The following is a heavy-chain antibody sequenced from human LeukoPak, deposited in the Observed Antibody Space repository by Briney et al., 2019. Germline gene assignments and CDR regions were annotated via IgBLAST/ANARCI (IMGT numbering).Heavy chain of an antibody. CDR3: AKPFQTYYYDSSGYYFDY. V-gene: IGHV3-23*01. CDR1: GFTFSSYA. Sequence: GGSLRLSCAASGFTFSSYAMSWVRQAPGKGLEWVSAISGSGGSTYYADSVKGRFTISRDNSKNTLYLQMNSLRAEDTAVYYRAKPFQTYYYDSSGYYFDYWGQGTLVTVSS. J-gene: IGHJ4*02. D-gene: IGHD3-22*01. CDR2: ISGSGGST.